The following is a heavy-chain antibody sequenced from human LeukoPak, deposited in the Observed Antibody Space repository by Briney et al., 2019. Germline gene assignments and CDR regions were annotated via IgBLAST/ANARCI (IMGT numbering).Heavy chain of an antibody. Sequence: ASVKVSCKASGYTFTRYGTRWVRQAPGQGLEGMGWISAYNCDTNYAQKLQGRVSMVKHKSTRTAYMELRRLRSDETAVYYRARERLIPPGFDYWGQATLLSVCS. D-gene: IGHD2-21*02. CDR3: ARERLIPPGFDY. J-gene: IGHJ4*02. V-gene: IGHV1-18*01. CDR1: GYTFTRYG. CDR2: ISAYNCDT.